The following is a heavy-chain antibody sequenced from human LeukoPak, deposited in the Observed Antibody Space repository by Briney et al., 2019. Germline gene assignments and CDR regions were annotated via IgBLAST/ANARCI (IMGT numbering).Heavy chain of an antibody. Sequence: PGGSLRLSCAASGFTFSTYGINWVRQAPGKGLEWVSSISSGSSYIYYADSVKGRFTISRDNATNTLYLQINSLRAKDTAVYYCARSTSHYYYYMDVWGKGTTVTISS. V-gene: IGHV3-21*01. CDR2: ISSGSSYI. CDR3: ARSTSHYYYYMDV. CDR1: GFTFSTYG. J-gene: IGHJ6*03.